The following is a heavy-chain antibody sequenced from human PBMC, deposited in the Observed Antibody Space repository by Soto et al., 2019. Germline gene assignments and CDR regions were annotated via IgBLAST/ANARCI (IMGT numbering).Heavy chain of an antibody. V-gene: IGHV4-30-4*08. Sequence: QVQLQESGPGLVKPSQTLSLTCTVSGGSISSGGYYWSWIRQPPGKGLEWIGYIYYSGSTYYNPSLTSRITISVDTSKNQFSLKLNSGTAADTAVYYCARCRVSPLYYCDYWGQGTLVTVSS. D-gene: IGHD6-13*01. J-gene: IGHJ4*02. CDR1: GGSISSGGYY. CDR2: IYYSGST. CDR3: ARCRVSPLYYCDY.